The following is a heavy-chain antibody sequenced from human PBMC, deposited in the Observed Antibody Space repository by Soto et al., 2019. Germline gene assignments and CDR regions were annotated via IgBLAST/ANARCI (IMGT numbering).Heavy chain of an antibody. J-gene: IGHJ3*02. Sequence: QVQLVESGGGVVQPGRSLRLSCAASGFTFSSYGMHWVRQAPGKWLEWGAVVSYDGSNKYYADSLKGRFTISRDNSNNTLYLQMNSMRAEDTAVYYCATYHGSGSYGAFDIWVQGTMVTVSS. V-gene: IGHV3-30*03. D-gene: IGHD3-10*01. CDR1: GFTFSSYG. CDR3: ATYHGSGSYGAFDI. CDR2: VSYDGSNK.